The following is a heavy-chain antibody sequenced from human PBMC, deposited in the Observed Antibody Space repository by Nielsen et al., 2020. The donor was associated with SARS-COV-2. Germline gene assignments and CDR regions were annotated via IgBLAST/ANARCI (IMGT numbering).Heavy chain of an antibody. V-gene: IGHV3-48*02. CDR2: ISASSANI. CDR1: GFTFNTYA. CDR3: ASDPSYASSWLHYFDF. D-gene: IGHD5-12*01. J-gene: IGHJ4*02. Sequence: GGSLRLSCAAPGFTFNTYAMNWVRQAPGKGLEWVAYISASSANIHYAASVNGRFTVSRDNAKNSLYLQMNNLRDEDTAVYYCASDPSYASSWLHYFDFWGQGTLVTVSS.